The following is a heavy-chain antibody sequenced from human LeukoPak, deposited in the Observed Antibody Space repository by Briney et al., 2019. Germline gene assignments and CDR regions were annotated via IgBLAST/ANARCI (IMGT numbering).Heavy chain of an antibody. CDR3: ARYIIVVPAAIRDLPSPYYYYGMDV. D-gene: IGHD2-2*02. CDR2: ISGSGGST. V-gene: IGHV3-23*01. J-gene: IGHJ6*02. Sequence: GVLRLSCAASGFTFSSYAMSWVRQAPGKGLEWVSAISGSGGSTYYADSVKGRFTISRDNSKNTLYLQMNSLRAEDTAVYYCARYIIVVPAAIRDLPSPYYYYGMDVWGQGTTVTVSS. CDR1: GFTFSSYA.